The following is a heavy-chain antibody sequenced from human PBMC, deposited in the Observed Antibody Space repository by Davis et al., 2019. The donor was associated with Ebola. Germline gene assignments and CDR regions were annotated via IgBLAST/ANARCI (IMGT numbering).Heavy chain of an antibody. J-gene: IGHJ4*02. CDR1: GFTFSSYG. V-gene: IGHV3-30*03. CDR3: ERGEDYYDILTGYPFEY. Sequence: PGGSLRLSCAASGFTFSSYGMHWVRQAPGKGLECVAVISYDGNQKYYADSVKGRFTISSENSKNSIFLQLNSLRAEDTAVYYCERGEDYYDILTGYPFEYWGQGTLVTVSS. D-gene: IGHD3-9*01. CDR2: ISYDGNQK.